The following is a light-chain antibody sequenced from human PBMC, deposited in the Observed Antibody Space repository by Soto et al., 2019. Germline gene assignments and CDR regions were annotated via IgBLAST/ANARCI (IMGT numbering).Light chain of an antibody. CDR1: SSDILNFNF. CDR3: SSYTALAHV. Sequence: QSVLTQPASVSGSPGQAITISCTATSSDILNFNFVSWYQQHPGRAPKLILYEVSSRPSGVSNRFSGSKSGNTASLTISGLQADDEADYYCSSYTALAHVFGGGTKVTVL. V-gene: IGLV2-14*01. J-gene: IGLJ1*01. CDR2: EVS.